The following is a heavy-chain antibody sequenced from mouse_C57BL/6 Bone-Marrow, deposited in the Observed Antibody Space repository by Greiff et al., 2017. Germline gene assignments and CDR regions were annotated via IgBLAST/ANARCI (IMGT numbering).Heavy chain of an antibody. J-gene: IGHJ1*03. CDR1: GYTFTDYY. CDR3: ARGPLIYYYGSSYWYFDV. CDR2: INPYNGGT. Sequence: VQLQQSGPVLVKPGASVKMSCKASGYTFTDYYMNWVKQSHGKSLEWIGVINPYNGGTSYNQKFKGKATLTVYKSSSTAYMELNSLTSEDSAVYYCARGPLIYYYGSSYWYFDVWGTGTTVTVSS. V-gene: IGHV1-19*01. D-gene: IGHD1-1*01.